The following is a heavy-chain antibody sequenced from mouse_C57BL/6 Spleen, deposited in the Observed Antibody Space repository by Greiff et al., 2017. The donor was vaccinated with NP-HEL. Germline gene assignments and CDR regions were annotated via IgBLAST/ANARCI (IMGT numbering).Heavy chain of an antibody. CDR1: GYTFPDYE. CDR2: IDPEFGCP. V-gene: IGHV1-15*01. J-gene: IGHJ3*01. CDR3: TSPRSLSGFAY. Sequence: QVQLQQSGAELVRPGASVTLSCKASGYTFPDYEMHWVKQTPVHGLEWIGAIDPEFGCPAYNHKFKGKAILTAGKTSSTAYMELRSLTSEDAAVYYCTSPRSLSGFAYWGEGTLSTVSA.